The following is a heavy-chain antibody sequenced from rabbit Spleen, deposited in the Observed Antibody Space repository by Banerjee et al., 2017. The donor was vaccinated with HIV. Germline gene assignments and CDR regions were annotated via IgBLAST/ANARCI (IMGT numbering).Heavy chain of an antibody. CDR2: IDTGSSGFT. CDR1: GVSFSSSSY. J-gene: IGHJ6*01. CDR3: ARSTYGYDDYADLYYAAMDL. Sequence: QSLEESGGGLVQPEGSLTLTCTASGVSFSSSSYMCWVRQAPGKGLEWIACIDTGSSGFTYFATWAKGRFTCSKTSSTTVTLQMTRLTAADTATYFCARSTYGYDDYADLYYAAMDLWGPGTLVTVS. V-gene: IGHV1S40*01. D-gene: IGHD6-1*01.